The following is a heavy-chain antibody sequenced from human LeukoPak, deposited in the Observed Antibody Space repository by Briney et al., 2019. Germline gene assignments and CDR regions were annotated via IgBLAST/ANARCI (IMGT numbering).Heavy chain of an antibody. D-gene: IGHD3-3*01. J-gene: IGHJ3*02. Sequence: GGSLRLSCAASGFTFSSYSMNWVRQAPGKGLEWVSYISSSSSTIYYADSVKGRFTISRDNAKNSLYLQTNSLRAEDTAVYYCARVFRPSLTVFIIRGAFDIWGQGTMVTVSS. CDR1: GFTFSSYS. CDR2: ISSSSSTI. V-gene: IGHV3-48*04. CDR3: ARVFRPSLTVFIIRGAFDI.